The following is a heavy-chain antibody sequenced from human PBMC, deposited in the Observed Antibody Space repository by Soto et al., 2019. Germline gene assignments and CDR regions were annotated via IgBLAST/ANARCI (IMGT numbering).Heavy chain of an antibody. D-gene: IGHD6-13*01. J-gene: IGHJ6*04. CDR1: GGSISGFY. CDR3: ARDDAAGKMDV. CDR2: VYYRGNT. Sequence: SETLSLTCTVSGGSISGFYWSWFRQPPGKGLEWIAYVYYRGNTNYNPSLKSRLTASVSTPKNQFSLQLHSVTAADTAVYCCARDDAAGKMDVWGNGTTVTVSS. V-gene: IGHV4-59*01.